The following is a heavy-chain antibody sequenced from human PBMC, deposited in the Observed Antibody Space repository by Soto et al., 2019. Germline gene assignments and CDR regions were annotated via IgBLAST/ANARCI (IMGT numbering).Heavy chain of an antibody. CDR3: ARDSYDSSGYYYGYFDY. V-gene: IGHV4-59*01. D-gene: IGHD3-22*01. CDR2: IYYSGST. J-gene: IGHJ4*02. CDR1: GGSISSYY. Sequence: SETLSLTCTVSGGSISSYYWSWVRQPPGKGLEWIGYIYYSGSTNYNPSLKSRVTISVDTSKNQFSLKLSSVTAADTAVYYCARDSYDSSGYYYGYFDYWGQGTLVTVS.